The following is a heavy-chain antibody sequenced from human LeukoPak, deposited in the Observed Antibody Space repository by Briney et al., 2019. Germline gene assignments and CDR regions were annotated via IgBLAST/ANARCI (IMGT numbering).Heavy chain of an antibody. J-gene: IGHJ5*02. CDR3: ARDVDTAISWFDP. Sequence: SGTLSLTCAVSGGSISSSNWWSWVRQPPGKGLEWIGEIYHSGSTNYNPSLKSRVTISVDTSKNQFSLKLSSVTAADTAVYYCARDVDTAISWFDPWGQGTLSPSPQ. D-gene: IGHD5-18*01. V-gene: IGHV4-4*02. CDR1: GGSISSSNW. CDR2: IYHSGST.